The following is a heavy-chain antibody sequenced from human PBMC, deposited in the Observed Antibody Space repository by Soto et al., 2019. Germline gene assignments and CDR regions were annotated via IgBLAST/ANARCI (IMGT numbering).Heavy chain of an antibody. V-gene: IGHV3-30*18. CDR2: VSHDGRNT. CDR1: GFTFSDYA. Sequence: VQLVESGGGVVQPGRSLRLSCAASGFTFSDYAMHWVRQAPGKGLEWVAVVSHDGRNTHYADSVKGRFTISRDSSKKTVSLEMPSLRAEETAVYYCAKGGRQWLVTSDFNYWGQGALVTVSS. J-gene: IGHJ4*02. CDR3: AKGGRQWLVTSDFNY. D-gene: IGHD6-19*01.